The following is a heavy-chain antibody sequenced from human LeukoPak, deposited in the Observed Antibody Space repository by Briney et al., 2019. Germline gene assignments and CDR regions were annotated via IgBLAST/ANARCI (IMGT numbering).Heavy chain of an antibody. CDR1: GGSISSYY. Sequence: PSETLSLTCTVSGGSISSYYWSWIRQPPGKGLEWIGYIYYSGSTNYNPSLKSRVTISVDTSKNQFSLKLSSVTAADTAVYYCARARYCSSTSCYEGYYYYYYMDVWGKGTTVTVSS. D-gene: IGHD2-2*01. CDR2: IYYSGST. V-gene: IGHV4-59*01. J-gene: IGHJ6*03. CDR3: ARARYCSSTSCYEGYYYYYYMDV.